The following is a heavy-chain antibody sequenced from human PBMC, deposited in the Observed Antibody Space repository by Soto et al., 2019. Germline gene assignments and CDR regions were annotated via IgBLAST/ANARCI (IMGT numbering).Heavy chain of an antibody. V-gene: IGHV4-30-2*01. CDR1: GGSISSGGYS. CDR3: ARDKGEYSYGLMGSWFDP. CDR2: IYHSGST. Sequence: PSETLSLTCAVSGGSISSGGYSWSWIRQPPGKGLEWIGYIYHSGSTYYNPSLKSRVTISVDRSKNQFSLKLSSVTAADTAVYYCARDKGEYSYGLMGSWFDPWGQGTLVTVSS. J-gene: IGHJ5*02. D-gene: IGHD5-18*01.